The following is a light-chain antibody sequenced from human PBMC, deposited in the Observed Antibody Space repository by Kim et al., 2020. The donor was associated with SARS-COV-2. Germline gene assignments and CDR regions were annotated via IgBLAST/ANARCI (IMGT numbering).Light chain of an antibody. Sequence: ATVRDSVTNTCRASQGIRKDLGWYQQKPGKAPKLLIYAASSLQTGVPSRFSGSGSGTTFTLTISSLQPEDFATYYCLQDYDYPWTFGQGTKVDIK. J-gene: IGKJ1*01. V-gene: IGKV1-6*01. CDR3: LQDYDYPWT. CDR2: AAS. CDR1: QGIRKD.